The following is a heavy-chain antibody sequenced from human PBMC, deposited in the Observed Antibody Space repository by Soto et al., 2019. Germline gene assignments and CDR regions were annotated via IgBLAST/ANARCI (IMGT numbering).Heavy chain of an antibody. CDR3: ARGSNSAFDY. J-gene: IGHJ4*02. CDR2: TYYTSKWNY. D-gene: IGHD4-4*01. Sequence: QVQLQQSGPGLVKPSQTLSLTCAISGDSVSSNNVAWNWVRQSPSRGLEWLGRTYYTSKWNYDYAVSVKSRISVAPDTSKNQFSLQVNFVTPEDTAVYYCARGSNSAFDYWGQGTLVTVSS. CDR1: GDSVSSNNVA. V-gene: IGHV6-1*01.